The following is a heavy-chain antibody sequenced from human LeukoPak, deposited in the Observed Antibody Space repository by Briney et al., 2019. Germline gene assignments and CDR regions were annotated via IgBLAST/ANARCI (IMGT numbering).Heavy chain of an antibody. V-gene: IGHV4-4*07. CDR1: GGSVSGYY. J-gene: IGHJ4*02. D-gene: IGHD5-12*01. CDR3: ARDRGYSGYEPLIDS. Sequence: SETLSLTCTVSGGSVSGYYWSWIRQPAGKGLEWIGRIYTSGSTNYNPSLKSRVTISVDTSKNQFSLKLSSVTAADTAVYYCARDRGYSGYEPLIDSWGQGTLVTVSS. CDR2: IYTSGST.